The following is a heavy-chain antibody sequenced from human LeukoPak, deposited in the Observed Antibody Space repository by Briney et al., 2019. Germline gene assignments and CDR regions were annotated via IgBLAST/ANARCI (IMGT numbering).Heavy chain of an antibody. CDR1: GFTVSSNY. CDR2: ISSSGSTI. CDR3: ARVYTTSSSWYGDFDY. Sequence: GGSLRLSCAASGFTVSSNYMSWVRQAPGKGLEWVSYISSSGSTIYYADSVKGRFTISRDNAKNSLYLQMNSLRAEDTAVYYCARVYTTSSSWYGDFDYWGQGTLVTVSS. J-gene: IGHJ4*02. D-gene: IGHD6-13*01. V-gene: IGHV3-48*01.